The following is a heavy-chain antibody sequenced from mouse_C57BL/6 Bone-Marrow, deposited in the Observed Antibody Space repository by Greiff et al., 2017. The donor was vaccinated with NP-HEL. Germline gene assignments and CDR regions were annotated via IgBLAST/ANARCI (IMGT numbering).Heavy chain of an antibody. Sequence: VKLVESGAELARPGASVKLSCKASGYTFTSYGISWVKQRTGQGLEWIGEIYPRSGNTYYIEKFKGKATLTADKSSSTAYMELRSLTSEDSAVYFCARRRIYYYGSSWFAYWGQGTLVTVSA. CDR3: ARRRIYYYGSSWFAY. J-gene: IGHJ3*01. CDR2: IYPRSGNT. V-gene: IGHV1-81*01. CDR1: GYTFTSYG. D-gene: IGHD1-1*01.